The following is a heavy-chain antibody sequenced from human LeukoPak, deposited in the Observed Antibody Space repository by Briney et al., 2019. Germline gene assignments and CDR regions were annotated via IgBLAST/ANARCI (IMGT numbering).Heavy chain of an antibody. J-gene: IGHJ4*02. CDR3: TKRGCSRTTCYSNC. Sequence: GGSLRLSCAASGFTFSDYAMSWVRQAPGKGLEWVSAISSGGDTYYAESVKGRFTISRDNSKNTLSLQMSSLRAEDTAVYYCTKRGCSRTTCYSNCWGQGTLVTVAS. CDR1: GFTFSDYA. D-gene: IGHD2-2*01. CDR2: ISSGGDT. V-gene: IGHV3-23*01.